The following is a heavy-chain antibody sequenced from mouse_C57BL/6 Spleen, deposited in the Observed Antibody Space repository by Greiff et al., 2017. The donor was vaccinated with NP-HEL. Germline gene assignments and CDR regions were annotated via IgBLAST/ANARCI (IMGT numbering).Heavy chain of an antibody. CDR3: ARDGGDYDDYAMDY. D-gene: IGHD2-4*01. CDR2: INYDGSST. V-gene: IGHV5-16*01. Sequence: DVKLVESEGGLVQPGSSMKLSCTASGFTFSDYYMAWVRQVPEKGLEWVANINYDGSSTYYLDSLKSRFIISRDNAKNILYLQMSSLKSEDTATYYCARDGGDYDDYAMDYWGQGTSVTVSS. J-gene: IGHJ4*01. CDR1: GFTFSDYY.